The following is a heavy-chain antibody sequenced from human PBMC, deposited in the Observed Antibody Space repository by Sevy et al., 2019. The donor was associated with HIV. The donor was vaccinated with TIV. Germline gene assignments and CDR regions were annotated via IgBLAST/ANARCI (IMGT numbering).Heavy chain of an antibody. CDR3: ATTKDYYESSGYPFDY. CDR2: FDPEDDET. D-gene: IGHD3-22*01. CDR1: GYTPTEFS. J-gene: IGHJ4*02. Sequence: ASVKVSCKVSGYTPTEFSMHWVRQAPGKGLEWMATFDPEDDETIYAQKFQGRVTMAEDTSTDTVYMELSSLRSEDTAVYYCATTKDYYESSGYPFDYWGQGTLVTVSS. V-gene: IGHV1-24*01.